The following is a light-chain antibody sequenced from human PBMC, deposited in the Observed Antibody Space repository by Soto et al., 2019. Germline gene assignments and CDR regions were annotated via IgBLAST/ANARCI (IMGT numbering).Light chain of an antibody. J-gene: IGKJ4*01. CDR3: QQVKSYPRT. CDR1: QAITNN. Sequence: DIHLTQSPSSLSASVGDRVTIICRASQAITNNLAWYQQKPGNPPKLLIYEESTLHSGVPSRFSGRKVGTQFILTIDSLQPEDFATYYCQQVKSYPRTFGGGTKVEIK. CDR2: EES. V-gene: IGKV1-9*01.